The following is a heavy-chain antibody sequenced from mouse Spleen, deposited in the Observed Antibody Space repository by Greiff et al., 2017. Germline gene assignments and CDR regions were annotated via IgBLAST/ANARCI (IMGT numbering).Heavy chain of an antibody. J-gene: IGHJ3*01. D-gene: IGHD2-10*01. CDR3: ARGGLLWYQRGFAY. CDR2: IYPGSGST. V-gene: IGHV1-55*01. Sequence: QVQLQQSGAELVKPGASVKMSCKASGYTFTSYWITWVKQRPGQGLEWIGDIYPGSGSTNYNEKFKSKATLTVDTSSSTAYMQLSSLTSEDSAVYYCARGGLLWYQRGFAYWGQGTLVTVSA. CDR1: GYTFTSYW.